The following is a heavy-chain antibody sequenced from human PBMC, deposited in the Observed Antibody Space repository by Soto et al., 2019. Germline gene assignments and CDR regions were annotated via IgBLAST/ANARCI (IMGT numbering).Heavy chain of an antibody. D-gene: IGHD3-22*01. CDR2: ISGGGGST. V-gene: IGHV3-23*01. CDR1: GFTFSSSA. CDR3: AKSQPGIYDSSGYPLDGMDV. Sequence: HPGGSLRLSCAASGFTFSSSAMSWVRQAPGKGLEWVSAISGGGGSTYYADSVKGRFTISSDDSKNTLYLQMNSLRAEDTAVYYCAKSQPGIYDSSGYPLDGMDVWGQGTTVTVSS. J-gene: IGHJ6*02.